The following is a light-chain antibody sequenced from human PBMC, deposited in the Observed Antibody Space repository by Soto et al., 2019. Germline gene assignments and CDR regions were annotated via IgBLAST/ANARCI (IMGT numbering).Light chain of an antibody. Sequence: DIQMTHSPSTLSASVVDRVTISFLASEDINSRLAWYQQKPGNAPKLLIYAAFILQSGVPSRFSGYGSGTYFTLSISSLQPEDFATYYCQQADSFPITFGQGTRLE. CDR2: AAF. CDR3: QQADSFPIT. V-gene: IGKV1-12*01. J-gene: IGKJ5*01. CDR1: EDINSR.